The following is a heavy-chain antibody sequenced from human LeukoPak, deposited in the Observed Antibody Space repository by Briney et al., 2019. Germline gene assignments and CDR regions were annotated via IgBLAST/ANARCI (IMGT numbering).Heavy chain of an antibody. J-gene: IGHJ3*02. CDR2: IYNDGST. Sequence: GGSLRLSCAASGFTDSSCYMSWVRQAPGKGLEWVSIIYNDGSTYYADSMKGRFTISRDNSKNTLYLQVNSLRAEDTAMYYCARNILFAFDIWGQGTMVTVSS. CDR3: ARNILFAFDI. V-gene: IGHV3-53*01. CDR1: GFTDSSCY.